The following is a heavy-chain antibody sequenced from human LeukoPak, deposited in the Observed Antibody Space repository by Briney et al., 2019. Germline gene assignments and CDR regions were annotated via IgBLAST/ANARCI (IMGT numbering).Heavy chain of an antibody. CDR3: ARTKDGYNRQFDY. CDR2: VDPSDSDT. V-gene: IGHV5-51*01. J-gene: IGHJ4*02. Sequence: PGESLKISCKGSGYSFTNYWIGWVRQMPGKGLEWMGMVDPSDSDTRYSPSFQGQVTISADKSISTAYLQWNSLKASDTAIIYCARTKDGYNRQFDYWGQGTLVSVSS. D-gene: IGHD5-24*01. CDR1: GYSFTNYW.